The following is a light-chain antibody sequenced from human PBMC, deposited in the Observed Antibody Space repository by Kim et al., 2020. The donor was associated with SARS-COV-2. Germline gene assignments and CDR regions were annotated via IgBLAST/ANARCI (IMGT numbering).Light chain of an antibody. CDR3: QVWDNTSVL. CDR1: NIGSES. J-gene: IGLJ2*01. CDR2: GDF. V-gene: IGLV3-9*01. Sequence: VALGQTARITCGGDNIGSESVHWYQVKPGQAPVLLSYGDFYRPSGIPERFSGSNSGNTASLTISRAQGGDEADYYCQVWDNTSVLFGGGTQLTVL.